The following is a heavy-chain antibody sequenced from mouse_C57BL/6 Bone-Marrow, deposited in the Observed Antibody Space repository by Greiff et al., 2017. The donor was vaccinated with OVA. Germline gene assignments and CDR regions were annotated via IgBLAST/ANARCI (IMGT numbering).Heavy chain of an antibody. V-gene: IGHV2-9-1*01. J-gene: IGHJ1*03. CDR2: IWTGGGT. D-gene: IGHD1-1*01. Sequence: VKLVESGPGLVAPSQSLSITCTVSGFSLTSYAISWVRQPPGKGLEWLGVIWTGGGTNYNSALKSSLSIRTDNSKSQVFLKMNSLQTDDTARYYCDRTHYYGSDWYFDVWGTGTTVTVSS. CDR3: DRTHYYGSDWYFDV. CDR1: GFSLTSYA.